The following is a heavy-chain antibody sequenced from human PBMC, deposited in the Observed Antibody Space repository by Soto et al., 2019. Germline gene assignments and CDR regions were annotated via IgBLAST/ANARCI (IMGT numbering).Heavy chain of an antibody. CDR3: ARDDGGYSYGYGFDY. CDR2: ISYDGSNK. CDR1: GFTFSSYA. Sequence: QVQLVESGGGVVQPGRSLRLSCAASGFTFSSYAMHWVRQAPGKGLEWVAVISYDGSNKYYADSVKGRFTISRDNSKNTLYLQMNRLRAEDTAVYYCARDDGGYSYGYGFDYWGQGTLVTVSS. D-gene: IGHD5-18*01. V-gene: IGHV3-30-3*01. J-gene: IGHJ4*02.